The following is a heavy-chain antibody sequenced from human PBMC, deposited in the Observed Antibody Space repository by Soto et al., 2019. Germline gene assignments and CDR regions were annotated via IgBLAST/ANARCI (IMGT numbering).Heavy chain of an antibody. Sequence: QVQLVQSGAEVKKPGSSVKVSCKASGGKFTSNTFSWVRQAPGQGLEWMGRIIPILDVAQYAQKFQGRVTITADKSTNTPYMELSSLTSGDTAIYYCARERITPLFYWGQGTLVFVSS. V-gene: IGHV1-69*04. D-gene: IGHD1-20*01. CDR3: ARERITPLFY. CDR2: IIPILDVA. CDR1: GGKFTSNT. J-gene: IGHJ4*02.